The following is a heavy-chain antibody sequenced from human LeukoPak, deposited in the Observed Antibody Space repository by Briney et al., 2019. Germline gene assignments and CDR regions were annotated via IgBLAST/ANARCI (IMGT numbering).Heavy chain of an antibody. CDR3: ARDPTVTRRGWFDP. J-gene: IGHJ5*02. Sequence: ASVKVSCKASGYTFTSYDINWVRQATGQGLEWMGWMNPNSGNTGYAQKFQSRVTMTRNTSISTAYMELSSLRSEDTAVYYCARDPTVTRRGWFDPWGQGTLVTVSS. V-gene: IGHV1-8*01. CDR1: GYTFTSYD. D-gene: IGHD4-17*01. CDR2: MNPNSGNT.